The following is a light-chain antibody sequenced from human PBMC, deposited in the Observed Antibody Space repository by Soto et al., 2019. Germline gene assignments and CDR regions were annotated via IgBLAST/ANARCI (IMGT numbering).Light chain of an antibody. CDR3: SSYAGSTVV. CDR1: SSDVGGYNF. Sequence: QSVLTQPPSASGSPRQSVTISCTGTSSDVGGYNFVSWYQQHPGKAPKLMIYEVSKRPSGVPDRFSGSKSGNTASLTVSGLQAEDEADYYCSSYAGSTVVFGGGTKLTVL. CDR2: EVS. J-gene: IGLJ2*01. V-gene: IGLV2-8*01.